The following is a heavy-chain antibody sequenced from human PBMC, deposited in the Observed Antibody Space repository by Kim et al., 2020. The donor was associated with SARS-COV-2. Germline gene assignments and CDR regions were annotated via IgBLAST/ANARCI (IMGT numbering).Heavy chain of an antibody. CDR3: AKDEIDWLLGGEYFQH. D-gene: IGHD3-9*01. CDR1: GFTFSSYA. Sequence: GGSLRLSCAASGFTFSSYAMSWVRQAPGKGLEWVSAISGSGGSTYYADSVKGRFTISRDNSKNTLYLQMNSLRAEDTAVYYCAKDEIDWLLGGEYFQHWGQGTLVTVSS. J-gene: IGHJ1*01. CDR2: ISGSGGST. V-gene: IGHV3-23*01.